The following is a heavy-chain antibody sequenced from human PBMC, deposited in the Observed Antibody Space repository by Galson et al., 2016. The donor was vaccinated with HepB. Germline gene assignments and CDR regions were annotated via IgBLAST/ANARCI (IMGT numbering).Heavy chain of an antibody. CDR1: EFTVSNNY. J-gene: IGHJ4*02. CDR2: IYSGGNT. CDR3: STLNPASPYFDY. Sequence: SLRPSCAASEFTVSNNYMSWVRQAPGKGLEWVSLIYSGGNTRYADSVEGRFTISRDNSKNTVYLQMNSLRAEDTAVYYCSTLNPASPYFDYWGQGTLVTVSS. V-gene: IGHV3-53*01.